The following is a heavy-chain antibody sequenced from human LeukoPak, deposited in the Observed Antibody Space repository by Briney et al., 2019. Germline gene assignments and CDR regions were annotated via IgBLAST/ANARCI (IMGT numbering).Heavy chain of an antibody. CDR1: GFTFSSYW. CDR3: ARVAVLSVRGYYQYMDV. V-gene: IGHV3-30*03. J-gene: IGHJ6*03. D-gene: IGHD3-16*01. CDR2: VSYDGSNK. Sequence: GGSLRLSCAASGFTFSSYWMHWVRQAPGKGLEWVAVVSYDGSNKNYIDSMKGRFIISRDNYNSTVYLQMNSLRAEDTAVYYCARVAVLSVRGYYQYMDVWGKGTTVTVSS.